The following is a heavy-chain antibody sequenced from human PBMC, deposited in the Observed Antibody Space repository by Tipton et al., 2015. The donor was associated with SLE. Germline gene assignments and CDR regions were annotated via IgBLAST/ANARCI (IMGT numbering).Heavy chain of an antibody. J-gene: IGHJ4*02. CDR2: ISWNSGNI. CDR3: ARVIDPAGGGDD. Sequence: SLRLSCAASGFTFEDYAMHWVRQAPGKGLEWVSGISWNSGNIGYVDSVKGRFTISRDNAKNSLYLQMNSLRGEDTAIYYCARVIDPAGGGDDWGQGALVTVSS. CDR1: GFTFEDYA. D-gene: IGHD2-15*01. V-gene: IGHV3-9*01.